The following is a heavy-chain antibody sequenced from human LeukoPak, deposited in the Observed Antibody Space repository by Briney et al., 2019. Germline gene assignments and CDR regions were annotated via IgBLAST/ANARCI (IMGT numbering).Heavy chain of an antibody. J-gene: IGHJ4*02. Sequence: SVKVSCKASGGTFSSYAISWVRQAPGQGLEWMGGIIPIFGTANYAQKFQGRVTITTDESTSTAYMELSSLRSEDTAVYYCARGAYSYGPPLDYWGQGTLVTVSS. CDR2: IIPIFGTA. CDR1: GGTFSSYA. D-gene: IGHD5-18*01. CDR3: ARGAYSYGPPLDY. V-gene: IGHV1-69*05.